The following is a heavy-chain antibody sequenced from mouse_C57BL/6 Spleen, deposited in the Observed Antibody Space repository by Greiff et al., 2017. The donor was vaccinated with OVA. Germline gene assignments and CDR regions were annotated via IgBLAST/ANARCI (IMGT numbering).Heavy chain of an antibody. Sequence: VKLMESGAELVKPGASVKISCKASGYAFSSYWMNWVKQRPGKGLEWIGQIYPGDGDTNYNGKFKGKATLTADKSSSTAYMQLSILTSEDSAVYFCAREEAMDYWGQGTSVTVSS. CDR3: AREEAMDY. J-gene: IGHJ4*01. CDR1: GYAFSSYW. V-gene: IGHV1-80*01. CDR2: IYPGDGDT.